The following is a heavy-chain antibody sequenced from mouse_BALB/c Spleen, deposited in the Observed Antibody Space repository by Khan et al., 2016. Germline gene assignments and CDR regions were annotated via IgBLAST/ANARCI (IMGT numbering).Heavy chain of an antibody. D-gene: IGHD2-1*01. J-gene: IGHJ4*01. CDR1: GFTFTDYY. CDR2: IRNKANGYTT. Sequence: EVELVESGGGLVQPGGSLRLSCATSGFTFTDYYMSWVRQPPGKALEWLGFIRNKANGYTTEYSASVKGRFTISRDNSQSILYLQMNTLRAEDSATYYCARVYGNYVRNAMDYWGQGTSVTVSS. V-gene: IGHV7-3*02. CDR3: ARVYGNYVRNAMDY.